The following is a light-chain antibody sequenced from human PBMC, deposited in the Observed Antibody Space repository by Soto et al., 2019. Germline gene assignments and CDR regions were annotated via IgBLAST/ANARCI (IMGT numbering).Light chain of an antibody. CDR3: QQYYSYPLT. J-gene: IGKJ4*01. Sequence: AIRMTQSPSSFSASTGDRVTITCRASQGISSYLAWYQQKPGQAPKLLIYAASTLQSGVPSRFSGSESGTEFTLTISCLQSEDFATYYCQQYYSYPLTFGGGTKVEIK. CDR1: QGISSY. CDR2: AAS. V-gene: IGKV1-8*01.